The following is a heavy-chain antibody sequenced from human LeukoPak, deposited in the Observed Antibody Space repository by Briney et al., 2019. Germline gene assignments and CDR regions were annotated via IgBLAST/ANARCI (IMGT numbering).Heavy chain of an antibody. J-gene: IGHJ6*02. CDR3: ARDLYYLGAGSFGKYYYYGMDV. V-gene: IGHV3-30-3*01. CDR1: GFTFSSYA. Sequence: PGGSLRLSCAASGFTFSSYAMHWVRQAPGKGLEWVAVISYDGSNKYYADSVKGRFTISRDNSKNTLYLQMNSLRAEDKAVYYCARDLYYLGAGSFGKYYYYGMDVGGQGPRVTVSS. D-gene: IGHD3-10*01. CDR2: ISYDGSNK.